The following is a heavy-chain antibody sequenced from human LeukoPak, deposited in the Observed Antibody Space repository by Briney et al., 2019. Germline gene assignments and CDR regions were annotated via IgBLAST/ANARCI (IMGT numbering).Heavy chain of an antibody. J-gene: IGHJ5*02. V-gene: IGHV4-59*08. Sequence: SETLSPTCTVSGGSISSYYWSWIRQPPGKGLEWIGNIYYSGETKYNPSLKSRVTISVDTSKNQFSLKLSSVTAADTAVYYCARFIMGGVTMVRGTSSRFDPWGQGTLVTVSS. CDR1: GGSISSYY. CDR3: ARFIMGGVTMVRGTSSRFDP. CDR2: IYYSGET. D-gene: IGHD3-10*01.